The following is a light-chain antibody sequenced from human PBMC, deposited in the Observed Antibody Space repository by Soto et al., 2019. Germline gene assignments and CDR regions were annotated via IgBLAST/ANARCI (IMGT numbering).Light chain of an antibody. Sequence: IVLTQSPGTLSLSPGERATLSCRASQSVNSGYLAWYQKKPGQAPRLLIYATSIRTTDFTDRFSGSGSGTDFTLSIRGVKTEESEVYYCHCHQYDSSRIYSFGQGTKLEIK. CDR3: HQYDSSRIYS. V-gene: IGKV3-20*01. CDR1: QSVNSGY. CDR2: ATS. J-gene: IGKJ2*01.